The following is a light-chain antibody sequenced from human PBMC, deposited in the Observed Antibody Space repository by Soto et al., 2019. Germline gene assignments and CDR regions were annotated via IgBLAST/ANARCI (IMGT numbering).Light chain of an antibody. CDR3: QQSYSTP. CDR1: QSISSY. Sequence: DIQMTQSPSSLSASVGDRVTITCRASQSISSYLNWYQQKPGKAPKLLIYAASSLQSGVPSRFSGSGSGTDFTLTISSLQHEDFETYYCQQSYSTPFGPGTKVDIK. J-gene: IGKJ3*01. CDR2: AAS. V-gene: IGKV1-39*01.